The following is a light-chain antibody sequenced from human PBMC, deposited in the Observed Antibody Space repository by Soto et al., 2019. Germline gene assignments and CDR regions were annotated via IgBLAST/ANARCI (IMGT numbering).Light chain of an antibody. V-gene: IGKV2-30*02. CDR1: QSLVHSDGIAY. CDR3: MQGTHWPIT. Sequence: VAMTLSPLSLPVTLGQPSSISCRSNQSLVHSDGIAYFSWFQQRPGRSPRRLIYKVSNRDSGVPARFSGSGSGTDFALKISRVEAEDVGVYYCMQGTHWPITFGQGTRLAIK. CDR2: KVS. J-gene: IGKJ5*01.